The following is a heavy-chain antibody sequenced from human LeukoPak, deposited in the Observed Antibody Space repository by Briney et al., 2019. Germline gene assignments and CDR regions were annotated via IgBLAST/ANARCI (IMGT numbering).Heavy chain of an antibody. V-gene: IGHV1-24*01. CDR2: FDPEDGET. Sequence: ASVKVSCKVSGYTLTELSMHWVRQAPGKGLEWMGGFDPEDGETIYAQKFQGRVTMTEDTSTDTAYMELSSLRSDDTAVYYCARVLLSRSMIVVVITPFDYWGQGTLVTVSS. CDR3: ARVLLSRSMIVVVITPFDY. CDR1: GYTLTELS. J-gene: IGHJ4*02. D-gene: IGHD3-22*01.